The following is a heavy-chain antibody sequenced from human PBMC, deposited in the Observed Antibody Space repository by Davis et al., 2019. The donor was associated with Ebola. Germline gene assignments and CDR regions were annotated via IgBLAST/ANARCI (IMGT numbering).Heavy chain of an antibody. V-gene: IGHV4-59*08. Sequence: PSETLSLTCTVSGGSTSTYYWSWIRQPPGKGLEWIGYIYYSGSTNYNPSLKSRVTISVDTSTNQSSLNLSSVTAADTAVYYCARQEWARGAFEIWGQGTMVTVSS. CDR3: ARQEWARGAFEI. CDR2: IYYSGST. D-gene: IGHD3-3*01. CDR1: GGSTSTYY. J-gene: IGHJ3*02.